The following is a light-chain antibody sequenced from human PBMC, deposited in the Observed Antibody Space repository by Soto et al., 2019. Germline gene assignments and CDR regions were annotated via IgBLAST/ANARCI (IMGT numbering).Light chain of an antibody. CDR1: QSVSSSY. CDR2: GAS. Sequence: EIVLTQSPGTLSLSPGERATLSCRASQSVSSSYLAWYQQKPGQAPRLLIYGASSRATGIPDRFSGSGSETDFTLTISRLEPEDFAVYYCQEYGSSSWTFGEGANVEIK. V-gene: IGKV3-20*01. J-gene: IGKJ1*01. CDR3: QEYGSSSWT.